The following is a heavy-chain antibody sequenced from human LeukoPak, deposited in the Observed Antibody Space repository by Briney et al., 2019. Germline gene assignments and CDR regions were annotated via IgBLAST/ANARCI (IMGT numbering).Heavy chain of an antibody. Sequence: SSETLSLTCAVYGGSFSGYYWSWIRQPPGRGLEWIGEINHSGSTNYNPSLKSRVTISVDTSKNQFSLKLTSVTAADTAVYYCVSRPLSSYYFDYWGQGTLVTVSS. CDR1: GGSFSGYY. J-gene: IGHJ4*02. CDR2: INHSGST. V-gene: IGHV4-34*01. CDR3: VSRPLSSYYFDY. D-gene: IGHD2/OR15-2a*01.